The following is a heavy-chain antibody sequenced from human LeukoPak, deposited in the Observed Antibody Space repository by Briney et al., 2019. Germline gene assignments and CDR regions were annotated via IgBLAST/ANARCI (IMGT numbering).Heavy chain of an antibody. J-gene: IGHJ4*02. V-gene: IGHV3-21*01. CDR3: ARVAPLFDIVVAPAASDY. D-gene: IGHD2-2*01. CDR2: ISSSSSYI. Sequence: GGSLRLSCAASGFTFSSYSMNWVRQAPGKGLEWVSSISSSSSYIYYADSVKGRFTISRDNAKNSLYLQMNSLRAEDTAVYYCARVAPLFDIVVAPAASDYWGQGTLVTVSS. CDR1: GFTFSSYS.